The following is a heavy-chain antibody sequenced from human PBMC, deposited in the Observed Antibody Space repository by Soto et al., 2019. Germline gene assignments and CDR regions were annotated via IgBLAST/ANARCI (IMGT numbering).Heavy chain of an antibody. V-gene: IGHV4-34*01. CDR2: INDRGSI. Sequence: QVQLQQWGAGPVRPLETLSLTCGVSGGSFSGYYWAWIRQSPGKGLEWIGEINDRGSINYNPSLKSRVSISVYTSKNHYSLNLRSVTAADTAVYYCARESHDILTGPPWVWYFDLWGRGTLVTVSS. D-gene: IGHD3-9*01. CDR1: GGSFSGYY. CDR3: ARESHDILTGPPWVWYFDL. J-gene: IGHJ2*01.